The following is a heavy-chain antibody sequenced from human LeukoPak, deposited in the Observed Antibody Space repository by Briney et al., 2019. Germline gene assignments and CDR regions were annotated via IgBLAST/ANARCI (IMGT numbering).Heavy chain of an antibody. CDR3: ARGHYYDSSGNYYFDY. Sequence: SETLSLTCAVYGGSFSGYYWSWIRQPPGKGLEWIGEINHSGSTNYNPSLKSRVTISVDTSKNQFSLKLSSVTAADTAVYYCARGHYYDSSGNYYFDYWGQGTLVTVSS. V-gene: IGHV4-34*01. D-gene: IGHD3-22*01. CDR2: INHSGST. CDR1: GGSFSGYY. J-gene: IGHJ4*02.